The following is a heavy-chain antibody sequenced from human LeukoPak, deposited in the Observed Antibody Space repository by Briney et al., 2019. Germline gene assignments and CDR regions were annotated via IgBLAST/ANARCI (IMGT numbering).Heavy chain of an antibody. CDR1: GFTVSSNY. CDR2: ISSSGSTI. J-gene: IGHJ3*02. Sequence: PGGSLRLSCAASGFTVSSNYMSWVRQAPGKGLEWVSYISSSGSTIYYADSVKGRFTISRDNAKNSLYLQMNSLRAEDTAVYYCARNYYDSSAYPPPGDAFDIWGQGTMVTVSS. V-gene: IGHV3-11*04. CDR3: ARNYYDSSAYPPPGDAFDI. D-gene: IGHD3-22*01.